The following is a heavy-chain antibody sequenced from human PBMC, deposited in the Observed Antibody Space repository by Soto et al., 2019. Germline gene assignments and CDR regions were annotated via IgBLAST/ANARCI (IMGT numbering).Heavy chain of an antibody. D-gene: IGHD3-16*01. V-gene: IGHV3-74*01. CDR3: GRVKQGAWYFDL. J-gene: IGHJ2*01. CDR1: GFSFSSYW. CDR2: IKTDGSII. Sequence: DVQLVESGGGLVQPGGSLTLSCEASGFSFSSYWMHWVRQAPGKGLVWVSRIKTDGSIINYADFVEGRFTISRDNAKNTLFLQMNSLRVEDTAVYYCGRVKQGAWYFDLWGRGTLVTVSS.